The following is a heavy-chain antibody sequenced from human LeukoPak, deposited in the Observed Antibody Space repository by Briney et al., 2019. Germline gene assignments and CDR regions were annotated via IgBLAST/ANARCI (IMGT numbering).Heavy chain of an antibody. Sequence: ASVKVSCKVSGYTLTELSMHWVRQAPGKGLEWMGGFDPEDGETIYAQKFQGRVTMTEDTSTDTAYMELSSLRSEDTAVYYCATEGGYSSGAFAFDIWGQGTMVTVSS. D-gene: IGHD6-19*01. CDR3: ATEGGYSSGAFAFDI. CDR2: FDPEDGET. J-gene: IGHJ3*02. CDR1: GYTLTELS. V-gene: IGHV1-24*01.